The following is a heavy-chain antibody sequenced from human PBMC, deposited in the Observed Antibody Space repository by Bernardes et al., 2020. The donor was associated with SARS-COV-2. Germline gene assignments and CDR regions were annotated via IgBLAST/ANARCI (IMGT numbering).Heavy chain of an antibody. J-gene: IGHJ3*01. Sequence: GGSLRLSCAGSGFSFAGSPIHWVRQASGKGLEWVDRIKPKVNNYATEYATSVRGRCLITRDDSKTTAFLQMNGLTADDTGVYYCARALGLARGIDDAFDLWGRGTMVTVSS. CDR1: GFSFAGSP. CDR3: ARALGLARGIDDAFDL. CDR2: IKPKVNNYAT. D-gene: IGHD3-10*01. V-gene: IGHV3-73*01.